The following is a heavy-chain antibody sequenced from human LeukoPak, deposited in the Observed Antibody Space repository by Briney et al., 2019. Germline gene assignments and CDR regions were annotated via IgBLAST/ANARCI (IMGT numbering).Heavy chain of an antibody. J-gene: IGHJ4*02. D-gene: IGHD2-2*02. V-gene: IGHV3-48*01. CDR3: ARGGYCSSASCYKGLYYFDY. CDR1: GFTFSSYS. Sequence: GGSLRLSCAASGFTFSSYSMNWVRQAPGKGLEWVSYISSSSSTIYYADSVKGRFTISRDNAKNSLYLQVNSLRAEDTAVYYCARGGYCSSASCYKGLYYFDYWGQGALVTVSS. CDR2: ISSSSSTI.